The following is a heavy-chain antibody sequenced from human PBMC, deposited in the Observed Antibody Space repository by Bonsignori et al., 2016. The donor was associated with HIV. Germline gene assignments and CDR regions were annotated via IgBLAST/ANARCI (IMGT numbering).Heavy chain of an antibody. Sequence: VRQAPGKGLEWVGRIKSKTDGGTTDYAAPVKGRFTISRDDSKNTLYLQMNSLKTEDTAVYYCTTDPNRDYYDPYWGQGTLVTVSS. CDR3: TTDPNRDYYDPY. CDR2: IKSKTDGGTT. D-gene: IGHD3-22*01. V-gene: IGHV3-15*01. J-gene: IGHJ4*02.